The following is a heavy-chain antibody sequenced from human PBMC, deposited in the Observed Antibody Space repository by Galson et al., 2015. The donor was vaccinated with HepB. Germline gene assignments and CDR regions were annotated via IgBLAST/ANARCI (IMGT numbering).Heavy chain of an antibody. Sequence: SVKVSCKASGGTFSNYIISWVRQAPGQRLEWMGGIHPMFGTTTYAQKFQGRVTITAGESTSTAYMELSSLKSEDTAMYYCARDLAAAGPGWFGPWGQGTLVIVS. V-gene: IGHV1-69*13. CDR1: GGTFSNYI. CDR2: IHPMFGTT. D-gene: IGHD6-13*01. CDR3: ARDLAAAGPGWFGP. J-gene: IGHJ5*02.